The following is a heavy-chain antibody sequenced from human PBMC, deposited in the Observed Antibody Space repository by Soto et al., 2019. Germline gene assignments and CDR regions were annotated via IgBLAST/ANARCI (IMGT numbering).Heavy chain of an antibody. Sequence: QVQLQESGPGLVKPSETLSLTCTVSGGSISSYYWSWIRQPPGKGLEWIGYIYYSGSTNYNPSLKSRVTISVDTSKNQFSLKLSSVTAADTAVDYCARHRYYDFWSGYYKGAMEAFDIWGQGTMVTVSS. J-gene: IGHJ3*02. CDR3: ARHRYYDFWSGYYKGAMEAFDI. CDR1: GGSISSYY. V-gene: IGHV4-59*08. CDR2: IYYSGST. D-gene: IGHD3-3*01.